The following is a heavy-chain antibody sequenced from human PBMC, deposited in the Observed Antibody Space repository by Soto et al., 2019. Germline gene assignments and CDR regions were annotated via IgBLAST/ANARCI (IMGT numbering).Heavy chain of an antibody. CDR1: GFTFSTYT. CDR2: INGRSNYV. D-gene: IGHD1-26*01. J-gene: IGHJ4*02. CDR3: AREDGVVGSSSAFDH. Sequence: GGSLRLSCVLSGFTFSTYTMNWVRQAPGKGLEWVSSINGRSNYVYYADSVKGRFTISRDNAKNSLYLQMNRLRAEDTAIYYCAREDGVVGSSSAFDHWGLGTLVTVSS. V-gene: IGHV3-21*01.